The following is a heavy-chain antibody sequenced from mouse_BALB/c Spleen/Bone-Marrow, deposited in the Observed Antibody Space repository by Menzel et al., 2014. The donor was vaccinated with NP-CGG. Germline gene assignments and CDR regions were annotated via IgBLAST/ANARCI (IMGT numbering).Heavy chain of an antibody. CDR1: GCPFSSYW. D-gene: IGHD2-10*02. J-gene: IGHJ2*01. CDR2: IYPGDGET. CDR3: ARKYGDY. V-gene: IGHV1-80*01. Sequence: VQLVESGAELVRPGSSVKISCKASGCPFSSYWMNWVKQRPGQGLEWIGQIYPGDGETNYNGKFKGNATLTADKSSSTAYMQLISLTSEDSAVYFCARKYGDYWGQGTTPTVSS.